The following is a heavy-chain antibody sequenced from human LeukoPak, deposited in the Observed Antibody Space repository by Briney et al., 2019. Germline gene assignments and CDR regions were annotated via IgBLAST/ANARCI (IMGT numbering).Heavy chain of an antibody. D-gene: IGHD2-2*01. V-gene: IGHV4-59*01. J-gene: IGHJ2*01. Sequence: SETLSLTCTVSGGSISSYYWSWIRQPPGKGLEWIGYIYYSGSTNYNPSLKSRVTISVDTSKNQFSLKLSSVTAADTAVYYCARGLWDIVVVPAATLYWYFDLWGRGTLVTVSS. CDR2: IYYSGST. CDR3: ARGLWDIVVVPAATLYWYFDL. CDR1: GGSISSYY.